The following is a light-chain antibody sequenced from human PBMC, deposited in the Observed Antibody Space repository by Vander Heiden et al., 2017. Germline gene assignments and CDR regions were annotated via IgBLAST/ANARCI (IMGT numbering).Light chain of an antibody. V-gene: IGKV1-39*01. CDR2: AAS. CDR3: QQSYTTPRT. J-gene: IGKJ2*02. CDR1: QTISTY. Sequence: DIQMTPSPSSLSASVGDRVTITCRASQTISTYLNWYQQKPGKAPKLLIYAASSLQTGVPSTFSGSGSGTDFTLTISYLQPEDFATYYCQQSYTTPRTFGQGTKLEIK.